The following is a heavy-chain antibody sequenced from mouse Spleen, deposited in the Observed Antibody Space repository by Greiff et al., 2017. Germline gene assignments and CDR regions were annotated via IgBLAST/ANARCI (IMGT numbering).Heavy chain of an antibody. CDR1: GYTFTSYW. CDR3: AREVVAKDWYFDV. V-gene: IGHV1-7*01. D-gene: IGHD1-1*01. CDR2: INPSSGYT. J-gene: IGHJ1*03. Sequence: QVQLQQSGAELAKPGASVKLSCKASGYTFTSYWMHWVKQRPGQGLEWIGYINPSSGYTKYNQKFKDKATLTADKSSSTAYMQLSSLTYEDSAVYYCAREVVAKDWYFDVWGTGTTVTVSS.